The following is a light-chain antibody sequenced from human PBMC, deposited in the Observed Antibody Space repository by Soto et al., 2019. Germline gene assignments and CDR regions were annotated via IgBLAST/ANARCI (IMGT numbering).Light chain of an antibody. CDR3: QQYYSTPWT. CDR1: QSVLYSSNNKSY. CDR2: WAS. V-gene: IGKV4-1*01. Sequence: DIVMTQSPDSLAVSLGERATINCKSSQSVLYSSNNKSYLAWYQQKPGQPPKLLIYWASTRESGVPDRFSGSGYGTDFTLTISSLQAEDVAVYYCQQYYSTPWTFGQGTKVEIK. J-gene: IGKJ1*01.